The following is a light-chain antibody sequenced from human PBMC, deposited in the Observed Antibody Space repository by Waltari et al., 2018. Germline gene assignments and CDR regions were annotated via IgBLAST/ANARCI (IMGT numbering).Light chain of an antibody. CDR2: GNY. V-gene: IGLV3-19*01. J-gene: IGLJ2*01. CDR1: SLRASN. Sequence: SSELTQDPSVSVAVGQTVRITCQGDSLRASNTTWYQQKPGQAPLLVIYGNYNRPSGLPDRFSGSNSGNSASLTITGTQAEDEADYYCNCRDSSGNHVVFGGGTKLTVL. CDR3: NCRDSSGNHVV.